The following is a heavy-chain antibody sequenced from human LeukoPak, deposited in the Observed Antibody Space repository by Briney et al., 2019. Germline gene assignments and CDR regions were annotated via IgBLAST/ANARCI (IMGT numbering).Heavy chain of an antibody. V-gene: IGHV3-11*01. D-gene: IGHD4-17*01. J-gene: IGHJ4*02. Sequence: GGSXXLXCXXSGXTFSDYYMSWIRQAPGKGLEXVSYISSSGSTIYYADSVEGRFTISRDNAKNSLFLQMNSLRAEDTAVYYCARDLRYGDYSLDYWGQGTLVTVSS. CDR1: GXTFSDYY. CDR3: ARDLRYGDYSLDY. CDR2: ISSSGSTI.